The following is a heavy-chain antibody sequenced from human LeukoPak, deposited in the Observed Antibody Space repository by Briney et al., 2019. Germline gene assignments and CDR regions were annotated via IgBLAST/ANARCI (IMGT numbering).Heavy chain of an antibody. CDR2: IYYSGST. Sequence: SETLSLTCTVSGGSFSSSSHFWGWLRQPPGRGLEWIGYIYYSGSTNYNPSLKSRVTISVDTSKNQFSLKLSSVTAADTAVYYCAREVGSSSWYGYYFDYWGQGTLVTVSS. CDR3: AREVGSSSWYGYYFDY. V-gene: IGHV4-61*01. J-gene: IGHJ4*02. CDR1: GGSFSSSSHF. D-gene: IGHD6-13*01.